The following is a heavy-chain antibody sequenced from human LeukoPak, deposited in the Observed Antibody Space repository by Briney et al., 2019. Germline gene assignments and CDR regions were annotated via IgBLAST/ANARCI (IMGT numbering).Heavy chain of an antibody. CDR2: SYYTGAT. D-gene: IGHD2-15*01. CDR3: AREKVVGPDSSYFDY. J-gene: IGHJ4*02. Sequence: SETLSLTCAVSGGSLNTINHYWGWLRQSPGRGLEWVGSSYYTGATDHKPSLKSRVTISLDTSKNQFSLNLSSVTAADTAVYYCAREKVVGPDSSYFDYWGQGTLVTVSS. CDR1: GGSLNTINHY. V-gene: IGHV4-39*02.